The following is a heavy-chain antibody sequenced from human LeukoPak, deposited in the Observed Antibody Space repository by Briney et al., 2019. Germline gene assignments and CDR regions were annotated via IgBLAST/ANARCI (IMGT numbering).Heavy chain of an antibody. D-gene: IGHD6-19*01. V-gene: IGHV3-9*01. CDR1: GFTFDDYA. J-gene: IGHJ4*02. Sequence: PGGSLRLSCAASGFTFDDYAMHWVRQAPGKGLEWVSGISWNSGSIGYADSVKGRFTISRDNAKNSLYLQMNSLRAEDTALYYCAKDMGNSGWSFDYWGQGTLVTVSS. CDR2: ISWNSGSI. CDR3: AKDMGNSGWSFDY.